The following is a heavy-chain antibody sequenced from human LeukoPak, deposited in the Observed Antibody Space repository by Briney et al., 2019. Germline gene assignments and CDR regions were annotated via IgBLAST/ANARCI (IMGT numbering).Heavy chain of an antibody. CDR1: GGTLSNYA. Sequence: SVKVSCKASGGTLSNYAIGWVRQAPGQGLEWMGGVIPIFSTANYAQKFQGRVTITADRSTSTAYMGLSSLRSEDTAVYYCARDRSLYSSTWYVPRDGFDIWGQGTMVTVSS. CDR3: ARDRSLYSSTWYVPRDGFDI. J-gene: IGHJ3*02. CDR2: VIPIFSTA. V-gene: IGHV1-69*06. D-gene: IGHD6-13*01.